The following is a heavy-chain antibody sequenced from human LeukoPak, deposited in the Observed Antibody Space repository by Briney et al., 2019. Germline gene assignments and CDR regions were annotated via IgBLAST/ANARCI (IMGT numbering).Heavy chain of an antibody. J-gene: IGHJ4*02. CDR2: ISTSSNTI. CDR3: ARRYGDYEGRFEY. Sequence: SGGSLRLSCAASGVTLSTYSMNWVRQAPGKGLEWVSYISTSSNTIYYADSVKGRFTISRDNAKNSLYLQMNSLRAEDTAVYYCARRYGDYEGRFEYWGQGTLVTVSS. CDR1: GVTLSTYS. D-gene: IGHD4-17*01. V-gene: IGHV3-48*01.